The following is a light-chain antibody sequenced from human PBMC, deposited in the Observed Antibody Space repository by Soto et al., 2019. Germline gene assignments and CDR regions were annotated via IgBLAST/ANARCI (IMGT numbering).Light chain of an antibody. CDR3: AAWDASLGGFYV. J-gene: IGLJ1*01. CDR1: RSSVGSNT. Sequence: QSALTQPPSASGTPGQRVTISCSGSRSSVGSNTVNWYQHLPGTAPKLLIYSNNHRPSGVPGRFSASKAGASASLAISGLQSEDEGDYYCAAWDASLGGFYVFGSGTKVTVL. V-gene: IGLV1-44*01. CDR2: SNN.